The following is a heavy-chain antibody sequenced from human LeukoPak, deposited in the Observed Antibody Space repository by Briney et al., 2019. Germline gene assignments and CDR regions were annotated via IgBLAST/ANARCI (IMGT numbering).Heavy chain of an antibody. J-gene: IGHJ4*02. Sequence: GGSLRLSCAASGFTFRTSGMNWVRQAPGKGVEWVSYISSSGTTISYAQSVKGRFTITRDNAQNSLTLHMNTLRADDTAVYYCAKDGGTHFDHWGQGTLVTVSS. CDR1: GFTFRTSG. V-gene: IGHV3-48*01. D-gene: IGHD1-26*01. CDR3: AKDGGTHFDH. CDR2: ISSSGTTI.